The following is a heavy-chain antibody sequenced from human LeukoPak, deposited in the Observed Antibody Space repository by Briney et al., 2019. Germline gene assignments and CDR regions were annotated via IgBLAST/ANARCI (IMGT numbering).Heavy chain of an antibody. D-gene: IGHD6-13*01. CDR1: GFTVSSNY. CDR2: IYSGGST. V-gene: IGHV3-53*01. CDR3: ARVGYGSSWDFDY. J-gene: IGHJ4*02. Sequence: GGSLRLSCAASGFTVSSNYMSWVCQAPGKGLEWVSVIYSGGSTYYADSVKGRFTISRDNSKNTLYLQMNSLRAEDTAVYYCARVGYGSSWDFDYWGQGTLVTVSS.